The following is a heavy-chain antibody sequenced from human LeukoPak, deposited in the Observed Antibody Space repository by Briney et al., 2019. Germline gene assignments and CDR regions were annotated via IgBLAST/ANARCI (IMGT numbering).Heavy chain of an antibody. Sequence: PGGSLRLSCAASGFTFSSYGMYWVRQAPGKGLEWVAFIRYDGSNKYYADSVKGRFTVSRDNSKNTLYLQMNSLRAEDTAVYYCAKRERYYFDYWGQGTLVTVSS. CDR2: IRYDGSNK. CDR3: AKRERYYFDY. V-gene: IGHV3-30*02. CDR1: GFTFSSYG. J-gene: IGHJ4*02. D-gene: IGHD1-1*01.